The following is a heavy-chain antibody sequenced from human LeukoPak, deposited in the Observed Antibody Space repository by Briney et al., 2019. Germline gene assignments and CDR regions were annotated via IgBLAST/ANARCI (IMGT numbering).Heavy chain of an antibody. V-gene: IGHV3-66*01. CDR2: IYSGGST. D-gene: IGHD5-18*01. J-gene: IGHJ4*02. Sequence: GGSLRLSCAASGFTVSSNYMSWVRQAPGKGLEWFSVIYSGGSTYYADSVKGRFTISRDNAKNSLYLQMNSLRAEDTAVYYCARGGAYTYGYYWGQGTLVTVSS. CDR1: GFTVSSNY. CDR3: ARGGAYTYGYY.